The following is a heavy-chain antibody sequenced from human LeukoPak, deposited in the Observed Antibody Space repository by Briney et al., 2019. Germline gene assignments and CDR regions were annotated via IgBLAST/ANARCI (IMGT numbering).Heavy chain of an antibody. CDR2: IQTSGST. Sequence: PSETLSLTCTVSGGSINSYYWNWIRQPAGKGLEWIGHIQTSGSTKYNPSLKSRVTMSIDTSKNQFSLNLYSVTAADMAVYYCATNYTAVSAFDSWGQGTLVTVSS. V-gene: IGHV4-4*07. CDR1: GGSINSYY. CDR3: ATNYTAVSAFDS. J-gene: IGHJ4*02. D-gene: IGHD6-19*01.